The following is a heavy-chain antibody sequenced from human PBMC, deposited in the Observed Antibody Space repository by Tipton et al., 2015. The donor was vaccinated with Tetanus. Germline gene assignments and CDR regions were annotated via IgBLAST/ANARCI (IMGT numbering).Heavy chain of an antibody. CDR1: GGSISSGGYD. D-gene: IGHD1-26*01. J-gene: IGHJ4*02. V-gene: IGHV4-31*03. Sequence: GLVKPSQTLSLTCTVSGGSISSGGYDWSWIRQHAGKGLEWNGDIYNSGSTYYNPSLKSRVTISVDTSKNQCSLKLSSVTAADPAVYCCSRDQARGARGCNYFDSWGQGTQVTVSS. CDR2: IYNSGST. CDR3: SRDQARGARGCNYFDS.